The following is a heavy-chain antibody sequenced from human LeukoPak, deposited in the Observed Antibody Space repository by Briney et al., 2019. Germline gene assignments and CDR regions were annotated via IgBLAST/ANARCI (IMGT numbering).Heavy chain of an antibody. V-gene: IGHV3-30*04. J-gene: IGHJ4*02. CDR1: GFTFSNYA. CDR3: ARGGWSGSYLDY. CDR2: ISYDGSKN. D-gene: IGHD3-10*01. Sequence: PGRSLRLSCAASGFTFSNYAMHWVRQAPGKGLEWVAVISYDGSKNYYADSVKGRFTISRDNSKNTLYLQMNSLRPEDTAVYYCARGGWSGSYLDYWGQGTLVTVSS.